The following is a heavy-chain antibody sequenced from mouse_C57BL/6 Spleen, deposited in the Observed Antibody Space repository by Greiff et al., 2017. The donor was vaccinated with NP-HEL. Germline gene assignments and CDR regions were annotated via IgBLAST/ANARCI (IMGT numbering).Heavy chain of an antibody. D-gene: IGHD2-5*01. CDR1: GYTFTSYW. V-gene: IGHV1-74*01. Sequence: QVQLQQPGAELVKPGASVKVSCKASGYTFTSYWMHWVKQRPGQGLEWIGRIHPSDSDTNYNQKFKGKATLTVDKSSSTAYMQLSSLTSEDSAVDYCAIGFGSNYVPAWFAYWGQGTLVTVSA. J-gene: IGHJ3*01. CDR3: AIGFGSNYVPAWFAY. CDR2: IHPSDSDT.